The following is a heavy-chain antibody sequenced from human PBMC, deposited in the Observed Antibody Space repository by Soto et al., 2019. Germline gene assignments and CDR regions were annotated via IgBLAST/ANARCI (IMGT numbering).Heavy chain of an antibody. CDR3: ARVSGSTTYYYYGMDG. CDR1: GFTFSSYA. D-gene: IGHD6-13*01. Sequence: GGSLRLSCAASGFTFSSYAMHWVRQAPGKGLEWVAVISYDGSNKYYADSVKGRFTISRDNSKNTLYLQMNSLRAEDTAVYYCARVSGSTTYYYYGMDGWGQGTTVTVSS. CDR2: ISYDGSNK. V-gene: IGHV3-30-3*01. J-gene: IGHJ6*02.